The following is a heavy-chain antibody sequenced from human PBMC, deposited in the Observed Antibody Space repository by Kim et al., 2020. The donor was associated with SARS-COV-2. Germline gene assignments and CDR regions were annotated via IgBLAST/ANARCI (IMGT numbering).Heavy chain of an antibody. Sequence: VKGRVTISRDNAKNSLYLQMNSLRAEDTALYYCAKDLFGYQLLFAYAFDIWCQGTMVTVSA. V-gene: IGHV3-9*01. J-gene: IGHJ3*02. CDR3: AKDLFGYQLLFAYAFDI. D-gene: IGHD2-2*01.